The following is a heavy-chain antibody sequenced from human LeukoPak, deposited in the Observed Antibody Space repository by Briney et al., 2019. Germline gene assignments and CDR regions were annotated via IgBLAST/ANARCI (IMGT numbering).Heavy chain of an antibody. CDR2: INHSGST. CDR3: ASLHDILTGAYYMDV. D-gene: IGHD3-9*01. V-gene: IGHV4-34*01. CDR1: GGSFSGYY. J-gene: IGHJ6*03. Sequence: SETLSLTCAVYGGSFSGYYWSWIRQPPGEGLEWIGEINHSGSTNYNPSLKSRVTISVDTSKNQFSLKLSSVTAADTAVYYCASLHDILTGAYYMDVWGKGTTVTVSS.